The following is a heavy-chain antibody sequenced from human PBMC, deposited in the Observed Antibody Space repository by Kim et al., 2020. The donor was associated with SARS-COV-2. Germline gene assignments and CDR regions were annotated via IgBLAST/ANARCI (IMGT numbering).Heavy chain of an antibody. V-gene: IGHV4-59*08. CDR2: IYYSGST. Sequence: SETLSLTCTVSGGSISSYYWSWIRQPPGKGLEWIGYIYYSGSTNYNPSLKSRVTISVDTSKNQFSLKLSSVTAADTAVYYCARHEGWLRSSYYYGMDVWDQGTTVTVSS. D-gene: IGHD5-12*01. J-gene: IGHJ6*02. CDR3: ARHEGWLRSSYYYGMDV. CDR1: GGSISSYY.